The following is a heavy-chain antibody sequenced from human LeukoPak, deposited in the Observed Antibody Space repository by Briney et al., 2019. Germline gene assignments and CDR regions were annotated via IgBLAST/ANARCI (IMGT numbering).Heavy chain of an antibody. CDR2: XXXSGST. V-gene: IGHV4-59*08. CDR1: GGSISSYY. D-gene: IGHD3-22*01. Sequence: PSETLSLTCTVSGGSISSYYWNWIRQPPGKGLEXXXXXXXSGSTNYNPSLKSRVTISVDTSKNQFSLKLSSVTAADTAVYYCARSIVVSVNYFYYGMDVWGQGTTVTVSS. J-gene: IGHJ6*02. CDR3: ARSIVVSVNYFYYGMDV.